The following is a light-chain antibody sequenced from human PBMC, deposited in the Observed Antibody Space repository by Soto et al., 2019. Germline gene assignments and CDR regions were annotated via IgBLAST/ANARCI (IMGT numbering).Light chain of an antibody. Sequence: SVLNQPASVSGSPGQSITISCTGTSSDVGGYNYVSWYQQYPGKAPKLMIYEVSYRPSGVSDRFSGSKSGNTASLTISGLQAEDEADYYCSSYGGSNIPLYVFGTGTKVTV. CDR3: SSYGGSNIPLYV. J-gene: IGLJ1*01. CDR2: EVS. V-gene: IGLV2-14*01. CDR1: SSDVGGYNY.